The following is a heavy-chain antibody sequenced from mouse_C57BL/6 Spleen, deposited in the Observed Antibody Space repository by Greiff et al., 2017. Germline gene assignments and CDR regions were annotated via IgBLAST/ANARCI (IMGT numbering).Heavy chain of an antibody. J-gene: IGHJ4*01. Sequence: VKLQESGPGLVAPSQSLSITCTVSGFSLTSYGVDWVRQSPGKGLEWLGVIWGVGSTNYNSALKSRLSISKDNSKSQVFLKMNSLQTDDTAMYXCARGNWDAMDYWGQGTSVTVSS. CDR1: GFSLTSYG. CDR2: IWGVGST. D-gene: IGHD4-1*01. V-gene: IGHV2-6*01. CDR3: ARGNWDAMDY.